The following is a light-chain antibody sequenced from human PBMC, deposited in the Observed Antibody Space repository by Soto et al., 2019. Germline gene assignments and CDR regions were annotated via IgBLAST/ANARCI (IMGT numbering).Light chain of an antibody. V-gene: IGKV3-20*01. CDR2: GAS. CDR3: QQYGSSPPYT. J-gene: IGKJ2*01. Sequence: EIVLTQSPGTLSLSPGERATLSCRASQSVSSSYLAWYQQNPGQAPRLLIYGASSRATGIPDRFSGSGSGTDFTLTISRLEPEDFALYYCQQYGSSPPYTFGQGTKLEIK. CDR1: QSVSSSY.